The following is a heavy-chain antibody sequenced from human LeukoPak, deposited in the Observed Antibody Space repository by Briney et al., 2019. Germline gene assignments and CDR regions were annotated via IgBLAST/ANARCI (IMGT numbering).Heavy chain of an antibody. CDR3: ARDAYYYDSSGYYQGYYGMDV. V-gene: IGHV3-48*02. CDR2: ISSSSSTI. J-gene: IGHJ6*02. D-gene: IGHD3-22*01. Sequence: PGGSLRLSCAASGFTFSSYSMTWVRQAPGKGLEWVSYISSSSSTIYYADSVKGRFTISRDNAKNSLYLQMNSLRDEDTAVYYCARDAYYYDSSGYYQGYYGMDVWGQGTTVTVSS. CDR1: GFTFSSYS.